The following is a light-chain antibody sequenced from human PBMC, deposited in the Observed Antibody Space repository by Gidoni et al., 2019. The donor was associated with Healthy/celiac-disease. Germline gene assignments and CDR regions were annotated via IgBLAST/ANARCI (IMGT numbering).Light chain of an antibody. J-gene: IGKJ4*01. V-gene: IGKV1-12*02. CDR2: AAS. Sequence: IHLTPSPSSLSASVGDRVTITCRASQGISSWLVWYQQKPGKAPKLLIYAASSLQSGVPSRFSGSGSGTDFTLTISSLQPEDFATYYCQQANSFPSLTFGGGTKVEIK. CDR1: QGISSW. CDR3: QQANSFPSLT.